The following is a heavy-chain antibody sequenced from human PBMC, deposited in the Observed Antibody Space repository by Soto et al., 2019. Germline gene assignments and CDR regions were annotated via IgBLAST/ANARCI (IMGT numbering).Heavy chain of an antibody. Sequence: GGSLTLSCVVSGFTVSSNSMSWVRLAPGKGLEWVSSIYRDGSTYYADSVKGRVTITRDDSKDTLYLQMHSLRAEDMAVYYCARSYKWTGLFDYWGQGTLVTVSS. D-gene: IGHD1-20*01. V-gene: IGHV3-53*01. CDR3: ARSYKWTGLFDY. J-gene: IGHJ4*02. CDR1: GFTVSSNS. CDR2: IYRDGST.